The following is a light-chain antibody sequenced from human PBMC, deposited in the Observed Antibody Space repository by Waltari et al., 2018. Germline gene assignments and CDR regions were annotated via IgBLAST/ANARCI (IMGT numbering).Light chain of an antibody. CDR3: CSYAVGTYTWF. Sequence: QSALTQPRSVSGSPGQSVPIPCTGTTHTIGDSRYVPWYQQHPGKAPTVVIHDVNRRPSGVPDRFTASKSGNTASLTISGLQAEDEGDYYCCSYAVGTYTWFFGGGTKLTVL. CDR2: DVN. J-gene: IGLJ2*01. CDR1: THTIGDSRY. V-gene: IGLV2-11*01.